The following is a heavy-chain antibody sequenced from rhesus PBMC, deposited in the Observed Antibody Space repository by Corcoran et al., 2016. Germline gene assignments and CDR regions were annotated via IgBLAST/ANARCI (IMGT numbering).Heavy chain of an antibody. CDR2: IYGSCGGT. J-gene: IGHJ3*01. CDR1: GGSISDDYY. Sequence: QVQLQESGPGLVKPSETLSLTCAVSGGSISDDYYWSWILQPPGKGLEWIGYIYGSCGGTNYNPSLNNRMTISIDTSKNQFSLKLSSVTAADTAVYYCARSDQYCTSTTCYAAGGDAFDFWGQGLRVTVSS. CDR3: ARSDQYCTSTTCYAAGGDAFDF. D-gene: IGHD2-2*01. V-gene: IGHV4-106*01.